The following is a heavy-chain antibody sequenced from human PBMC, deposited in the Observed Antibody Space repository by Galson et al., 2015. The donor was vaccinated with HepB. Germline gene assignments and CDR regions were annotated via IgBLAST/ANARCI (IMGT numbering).Heavy chain of an antibody. V-gene: IGHV4-34*01. CDR1: GGSFSGYY. D-gene: IGHD6-6*01. Sequence: SETLSLTCAVYGGSFSGYYWSWIRQPPGKGLEWIGEINHSGSTNYNPSLKSRVTISVDTSENQFSLKLSSVTAADTAVYYCATKGYSSSDFDYWGQGTLVTVSS. CDR3: ATKGYSSSDFDY. J-gene: IGHJ4*02. CDR2: INHSGST.